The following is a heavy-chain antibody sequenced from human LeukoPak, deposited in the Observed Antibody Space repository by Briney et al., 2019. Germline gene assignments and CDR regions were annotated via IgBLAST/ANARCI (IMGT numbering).Heavy chain of an antibody. CDR3: ARSFDWGNYYGMDV. CDR2: IGTAGDT. CDR1: GFTFSSYD. D-gene: IGHD3-9*01. V-gene: IGHV3-13*01. J-gene: IGHJ6*02. Sequence: GGSLRLSCAASGFTFSSYDMHWVRQATGKGLEWVSAIGTAGDTYYPGSVKGRFTTSRENAKNSLYLQMNSLRAGDTAVYYCARSFDWGNYYGMDVWGQGTTVTVSS.